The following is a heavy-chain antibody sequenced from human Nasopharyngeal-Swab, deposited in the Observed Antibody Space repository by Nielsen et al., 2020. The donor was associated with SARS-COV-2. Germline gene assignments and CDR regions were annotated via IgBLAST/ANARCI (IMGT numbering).Heavy chain of an antibody. CDR3: ARNIVVVPAAVLYYYYGMDV. CDR2: INPSGGST. J-gene: IGHJ6*02. Sequence: ASVKVSCKASGYTFTSYYMHWVRHAPGQGLEWMGIINPSGGSTSYAQKFQGRVTMTRDTSTSTVYMELSSLRSEDTAVYYCARNIVVVPAAVLYYYYGMDVWGQGTTVTVSS. D-gene: IGHD2-2*01. V-gene: IGHV1-46*01. CDR1: GYTFTSYY.